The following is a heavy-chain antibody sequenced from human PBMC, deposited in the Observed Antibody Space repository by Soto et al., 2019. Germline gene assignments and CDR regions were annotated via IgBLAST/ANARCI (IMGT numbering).Heavy chain of an antibody. D-gene: IGHD2-21*01. CDR3: APVPPRIVVVLAEFPT. CDR2: IYHNGIT. J-gene: IGHJ4*02. V-gene: IGHV4-4*02. CDR1: GTSISSSYW. Sequence: QVQLKQSGPGLVRPSGTLSLTCRVSGTSISSSYWWSWVRQSPGKGLEWIGEIYHNGITKYNPSLKSRVIMSIDKSNNQFSLKLTSVTAADTAVYYCAPVPPRIVVVLAEFPTWGQGTLVTVSS.